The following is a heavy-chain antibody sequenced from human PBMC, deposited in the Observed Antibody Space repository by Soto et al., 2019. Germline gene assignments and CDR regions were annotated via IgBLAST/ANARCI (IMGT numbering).Heavy chain of an antibody. J-gene: IGHJ4*02. CDR1: GFTFSTYA. CDR2: ISYDGTNK. V-gene: IGHV3-30-3*01. CDR3: ARDGASY. D-gene: IGHD3-16*01. Sequence: QVQLVESGGGVVQPGRSLRLSCAASGFTFSTYAMHWVRQAPGKGLEWVAVISYDGTNKYYADSVKGRFTISRDNSKNTLYLQMNSLRAEDTAVFYCARDGASYWGQATPVIVSS.